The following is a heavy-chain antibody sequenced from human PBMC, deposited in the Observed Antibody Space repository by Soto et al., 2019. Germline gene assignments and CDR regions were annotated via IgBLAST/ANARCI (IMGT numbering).Heavy chain of an antibody. CDR3: ATQGPYYYNGMDV. CDR1: GYSFSSYW. Sequence: PGESLKISCKGSGYSFSSYWIGWVRQMPGKGLEWMGILYPGDSDTRYSPSFQGQVTISADKSISTAYLQWSSLKASDTAIYYCATQGPYYYNGMDVWGQGTTINVSS. CDR2: LYPGDSDT. V-gene: IGHV5-51*01. J-gene: IGHJ6*02.